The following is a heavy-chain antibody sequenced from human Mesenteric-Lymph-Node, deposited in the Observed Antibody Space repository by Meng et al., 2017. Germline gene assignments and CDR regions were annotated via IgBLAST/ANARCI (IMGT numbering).Heavy chain of an antibody. V-gene: IGHV3-33*01. CDR1: GFTFSSYG. D-gene: IGHD6-19*01. Sequence: GGSLRLSCAASGFTFSSYGMHWVRQAPGKGLERVAVIWYDGSNKYYADSVKGRFTISRDNSKNTLYLQMNSLRAEDTAVYYCAREEAQQWLVGSADYWGQGTLVTVSS. J-gene: IGHJ4*02. CDR2: IWYDGSNK. CDR3: AREEAQQWLVGSADY.